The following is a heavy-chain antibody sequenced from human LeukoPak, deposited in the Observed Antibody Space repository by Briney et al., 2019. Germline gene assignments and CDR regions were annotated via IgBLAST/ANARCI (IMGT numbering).Heavy chain of an antibody. Sequence: PGGSLRLSCAASRFTFRSYGMSWVRQAPGEGLEWVGGISSSGGSTYYADSVKGRFTISRDNSRNTLYLQMNSLRAEDTAVYYCARHLLWFGELSGGFDYWGQGTLVTVSS. V-gene: IGHV3-23*01. CDR1: RFTFRSYG. D-gene: IGHD3-10*01. J-gene: IGHJ4*02. CDR2: ISSSGGST. CDR3: ARHLLWFGELSGGFDY.